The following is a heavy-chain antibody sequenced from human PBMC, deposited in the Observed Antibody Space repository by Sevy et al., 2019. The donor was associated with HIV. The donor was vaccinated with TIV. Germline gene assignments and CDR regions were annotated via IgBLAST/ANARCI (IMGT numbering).Heavy chain of an antibody. V-gene: IGHV3-11*01. CDR1: GFTFSDYY. Sequence: GGSLRLSCAASGFTFSDYYMSWIRQAPGKGLEWVSYISSSGSTIYYAHSVKGRFTISRDNAKNSLYLQMNSLRAEDTAVYYCARDRGNLGYCSGGSCYGGGWFDPWGQGTLVTVSS. CDR2: ISSSGSTI. CDR3: ARDRGNLGYCSGGSCYGGGWFDP. D-gene: IGHD2-15*01. J-gene: IGHJ5*02.